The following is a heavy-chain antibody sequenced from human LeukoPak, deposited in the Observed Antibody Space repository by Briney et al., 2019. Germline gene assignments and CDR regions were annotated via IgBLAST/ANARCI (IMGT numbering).Heavy chain of an antibody. CDR3: AKSPGPTTVVTILDY. D-gene: IGHD4-23*01. CDR2: ISWNSGSI. J-gene: IGHJ4*02. V-gene: IGHV3-9*01. CDR1: GFTFDDYV. Sequence: GRSLRLSCAASGFTFDDYVMHWVRQAPGKGLEWVSGISWNSGSIGCADSVKGRFTISRDNAKNSLYLQMNSLRAEDTALYYCAKSPGPTTVVTILDYWGQGTLVTVSS.